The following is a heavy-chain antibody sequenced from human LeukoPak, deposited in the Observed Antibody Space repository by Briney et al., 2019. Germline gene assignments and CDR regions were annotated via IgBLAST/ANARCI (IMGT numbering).Heavy chain of an antibody. D-gene: IGHD3-3*01. CDR1: GGSFSGYY. V-gene: IGHV4-34*01. CDR2: INHSGST. J-gene: IGHJ6*03. Sequence: PSETLSLTCAVYGGSFSGYYWSWIRQPPGKGLEWIGEINHSGSTNYNPSLKSRVTISVDTSKNQFSLKLSSVTAADTAVYYCARHGPPSRFWSGYPPGPLGYMDVWGKGTTVTVSS. CDR3: ARHGPPSRFWSGYPPGPLGYMDV.